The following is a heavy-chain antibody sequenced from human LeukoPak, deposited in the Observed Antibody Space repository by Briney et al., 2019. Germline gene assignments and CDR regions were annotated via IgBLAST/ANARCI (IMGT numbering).Heavy chain of an antibody. J-gene: IGHJ4*02. CDR2: IYYSGST. V-gene: IGHV4-30-4*01. D-gene: IGHD4-23*01. Sequence: SEALSLTCTVSGGSISSGDYYWSWIRQPPGKGLEWIGYIYYSGSTYYNPSLKSRVTISVDTSKNQFSLKLSSVTAADTAVYYCARDLLNEGNHLDYWGQGTLVTVSS. CDR1: GGSISSGDYY. CDR3: ARDLLNEGNHLDY.